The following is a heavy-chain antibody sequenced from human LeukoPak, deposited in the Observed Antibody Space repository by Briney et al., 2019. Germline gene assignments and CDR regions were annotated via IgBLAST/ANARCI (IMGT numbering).Heavy chain of an antibody. J-gene: IGHJ6*03. CDR1: GGTFSSYA. V-gene: IGHV1-69*05. Sequence: ASVKVSCKASGGTFSSYAISWVRQAPGQGLEWMGRIIPIFGTANYAQKFQGRVTITTDESTSTAYMKLSSLRSEDTAVYYCARDLDYYYYMDVWGKGTTVTVSS. CDR3: ARDLDYYYYMDV. CDR2: IIPIFGTA.